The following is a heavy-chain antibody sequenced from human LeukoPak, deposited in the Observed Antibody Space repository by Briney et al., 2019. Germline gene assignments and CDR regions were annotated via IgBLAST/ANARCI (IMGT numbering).Heavy chain of an antibody. CDR3: TRNYDSSGYYSPFDY. CDR2: IRSKAYGGTT. CDR1: GFTFGDYA. J-gene: IGHJ4*02. V-gene: IGHV3-49*03. Sequence: GGSLRLSCTASGFTFGDYAMSWFRQAPGKGLEWVGFIRSKAYGGTTEYAASVKGRFTISRDDSKSIAYLQMNSLKTEDTAVYYCTRNYDSSGYYSPFDYWGQGTLVTVSS. D-gene: IGHD3-22*01.